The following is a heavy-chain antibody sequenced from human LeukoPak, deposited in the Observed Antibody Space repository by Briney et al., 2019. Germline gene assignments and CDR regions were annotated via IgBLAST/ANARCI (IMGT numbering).Heavy chain of an antibody. D-gene: IGHD6-19*01. CDR3: ARGGGVAGTPYNPYDY. J-gene: IGHJ4*02. V-gene: IGHV4-31*03. Sequence: SQTLSLTCTVSGGSISSGGYYWSWIRQHPGKGLEWIVYIYYSGSTYYNPSLKSRVTISVDTSKNQFSLKLSSVTAADTAVYYCARGGGVAGTPYNPYDYWGQGALVTVSS. CDR1: GGSISSGGYY. CDR2: IYYSGST.